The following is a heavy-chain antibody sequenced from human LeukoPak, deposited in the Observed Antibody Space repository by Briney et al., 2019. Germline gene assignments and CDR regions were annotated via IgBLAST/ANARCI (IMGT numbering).Heavy chain of an antibody. J-gene: IGHJ4*02. CDR1: GFPFSSYW. V-gene: IGHV3-7*01. D-gene: IGHD1-1*01. Sequence: GGSLRLSCAASGFPFSSYWMSWVRQAPWKGLAWVANINQDGSDKYYVDSVKGRFTISRDNAKNSLYLQLNSLRADDTAVYYCARLTGTTGFDYWGQGTLVTVSS. CDR2: INQDGSDK. CDR3: ARLTGTTGFDY.